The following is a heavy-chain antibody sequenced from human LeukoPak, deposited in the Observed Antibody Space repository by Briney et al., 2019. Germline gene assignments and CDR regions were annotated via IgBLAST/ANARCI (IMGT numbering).Heavy chain of an antibody. CDR1: GDSVSSNSAA. V-gene: IGHV6-1*01. J-gene: IGHJ6*02. Sequence: SQTLSLTCAISGDSVSSNSAAWNWIRQSPSRGLEWLGRTYYRSKWYNDYAVSVKSRITINPDTSKNQFSLQLNSVTPEDTAVYYCARGLLRYFDWLFLTGMDVWGQGTTVTVSS. CDR2: TYYRSKWYN. D-gene: IGHD3-9*01. CDR3: ARGLLRYFDWLFLTGMDV.